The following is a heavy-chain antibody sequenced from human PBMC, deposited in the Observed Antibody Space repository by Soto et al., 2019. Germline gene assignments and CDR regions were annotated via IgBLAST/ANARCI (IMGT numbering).Heavy chain of an antibody. CDR3: ACARWSVAAAGTFDY. CDR2: IYYSGST. Sequence: ETLSLTCTVSGGSISSYYWSWIRQPPGKGLEWIGYIYYSGSTNYNPSLKSRVTISVDTSKNQFSLKLSSVTAADTAVYYCACARWSVAAAGTFDYWGQGTLVTVSS. J-gene: IGHJ4*02. V-gene: IGHV4-59*08. D-gene: IGHD6-13*01. CDR1: GGSISSYY.